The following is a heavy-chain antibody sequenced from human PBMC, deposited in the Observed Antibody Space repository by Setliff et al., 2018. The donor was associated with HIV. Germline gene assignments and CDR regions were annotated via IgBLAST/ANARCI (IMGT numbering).Heavy chain of an antibody. D-gene: IGHD2-8*02. CDR2: ISSSSSYI. CDR3: ARDRSPHWELVPEGAFDI. CDR1: GFTFSSYS. J-gene: IGHJ3*02. V-gene: IGHV3-21*01. Sequence: GGSLRLSCAASGFTFSSYSMNWVRQAPGKGLEWVSSISSSSSYIYYADSVKGRFTISRDNAKNSLYLQMNSLRAEDTAVYYCARDRSPHWELVPEGAFDIWGQGTMVT.